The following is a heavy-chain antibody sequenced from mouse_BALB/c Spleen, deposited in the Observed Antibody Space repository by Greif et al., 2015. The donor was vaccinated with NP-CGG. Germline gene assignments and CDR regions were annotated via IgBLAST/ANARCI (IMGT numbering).Heavy chain of an antibody. V-gene: IGHV1-84*02. CDR3: ARRTGTEAMDY. J-gene: IGHJ4*01. CDR2: IYPGSGNT. CDR1: GYTFTDYY. D-gene: IGHD4-1*01. Sequence: QVQLKQSGPELVKPGASVKISCKASGYTFTDYYINWVNQKPGQRLEWIGWIYPGSGNTKYNEKFKGKATLTVGTSSSTAYMQFSSLTSEDTAVYFCARRTGTEAMDYWGQGTSVTVSS.